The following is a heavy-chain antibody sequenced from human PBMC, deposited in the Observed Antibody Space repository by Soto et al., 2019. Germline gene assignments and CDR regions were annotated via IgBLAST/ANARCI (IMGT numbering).Heavy chain of an antibody. CDR3: ARVTGRYYYGMDV. V-gene: IGHV4-34*01. Sequence: QVQLQQWGAGLLKPSETLSLTCAVYGGSFSGYYWCWIRQPPGKGLEWIGEINHSGSTKYKPSLKTRVTISVDTSKNQSSLKLSSLTAAATAVYYCARVTGRYYYGMDVWAQGTTVTVSS. CDR2: INHSGST. J-gene: IGHJ6*02. CDR1: GGSFSGYY.